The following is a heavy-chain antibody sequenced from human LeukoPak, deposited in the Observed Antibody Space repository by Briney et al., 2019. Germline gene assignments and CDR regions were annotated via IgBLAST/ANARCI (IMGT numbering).Heavy chain of an antibody. CDR1: GFTFSSYA. CDR3: ARAREDLDAFDI. CDR2: ISSNGGST. Sequence: GGSLRLSCAASGFTFSSYAMHWVRQAPGKGLEYVSAISSNGGSTYYANSVKGRFTISRDNSKNTLYLQMGSLRAEVMAVYYCARAREDLDAFDIWGQGTMVTVSS. J-gene: IGHJ3*02. D-gene: IGHD6-6*01. V-gene: IGHV3-64*01.